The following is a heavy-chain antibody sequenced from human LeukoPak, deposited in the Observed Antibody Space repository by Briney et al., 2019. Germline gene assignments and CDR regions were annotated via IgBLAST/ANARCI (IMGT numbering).Heavy chain of an antibody. CDR1: GYTLTELS. CDR2: FDPEDGET. D-gene: IGHD2-2*01. CDR3: AKVGGYCSSTSCKQVGY. V-gene: IGHV1-24*01. J-gene: IGHJ4*02. Sequence: ASVKVSCKVSGYTLTELSMHWVRQAPGKGLEWMGGFDPEDGETIYAQKFQGRVTMTEDTSTDTAYMELSSLRSEDTAVYYCAKVGGYCSSTSCKQVGYWGQGTLVTVSS.